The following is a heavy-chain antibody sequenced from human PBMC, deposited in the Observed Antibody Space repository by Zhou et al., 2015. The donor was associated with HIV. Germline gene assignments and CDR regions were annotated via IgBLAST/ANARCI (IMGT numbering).Heavy chain of an antibody. CDR1: GFTVSSNY. D-gene: IGHD2-2*01. J-gene: IGHJ5*02. Sequence: EVQLVETGGGLIQPGGSLRLSCAASGFTVSSNYMSWVRQAPGKGLMWVSRITRDETDTAYADSVKGRFTISRDNAKSTVFLQMDSLRAEDTAVYYCARDLGFATPLDPWGQGTLVTVS. V-gene: IGHV3-74*03. CDR3: ARDLGFATPLDP. CDR2: ITRDETDT.